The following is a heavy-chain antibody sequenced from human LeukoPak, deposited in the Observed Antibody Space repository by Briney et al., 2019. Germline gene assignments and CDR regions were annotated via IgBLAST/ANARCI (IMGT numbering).Heavy chain of an antibody. V-gene: IGHV4-59*08. D-gene: IGHD1-14*01. J-gene: IGHJ4*02. CDR3: AGFLGNFDY. CDR2: IYYSGST. CDR1: GGSISSYY. Sequence: SETLSLTCTVSGGSISSYYWSWIRQPPGKGLEWIGYIYYSGSTNYNPTLKSRVTISVDTSKNQFSLKLSSVTAADTAVYYCAGFLGNFDYWGQGTLVTVSS.